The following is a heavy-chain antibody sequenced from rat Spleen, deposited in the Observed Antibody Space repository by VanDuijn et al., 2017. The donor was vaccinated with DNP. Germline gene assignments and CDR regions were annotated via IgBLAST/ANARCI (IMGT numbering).Heavy chain of an antibody. CDR2: INSAGSI. D-gene: IGHD1-6*01. CDR3: TRGDILRSFDY. V-gene: IGHV3-3*01. J-gene: IGHJ2*01. Sequence: EVRLQESGPGLVKPSQSLSLTCSVTGYSITSCCRWTWIRKFPGHKLEWMGYINSAGSIEYNPSLKGRISITSDISKNQFFLQVNSVTTDDTATYYCTRGDILRSFDYWGQGVMVTVSS. CDR1: GYSITSCCR.